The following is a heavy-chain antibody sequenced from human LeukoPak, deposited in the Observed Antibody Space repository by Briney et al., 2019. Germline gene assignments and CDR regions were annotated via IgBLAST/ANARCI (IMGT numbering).Heavy chain of an antibody. J-gene: IGHJ3*02. D-gene: IGHD3-10*02. Sequence: SETLSLTCAVYGGSFSGYYWSWIRQPLGKGLEWIGEINHSGSTNYNPSLKSRVTISVDTSKSQFSLKLSSVTAADTAVYYCARDMDYYVRRRAFDIWGQGTMVTVSS. CDR2: INHSGST. CDR1: GGSFSGYY. CDR3: ARDMDYYVRRRAFDI. V-gene: IGHV4-34*01.